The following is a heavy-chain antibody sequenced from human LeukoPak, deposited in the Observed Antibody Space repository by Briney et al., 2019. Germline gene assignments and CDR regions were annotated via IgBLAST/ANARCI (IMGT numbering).Heavy chain of an antibody. V-gene: IGHV3-30*03. CDR2: ISYDGSNK. CDR3: ARDSDNWNYDF. Sequence: GGSLRLSCAASGFSFNNYGMHWVRHTPSKGLEWVAIISYDGSNKDYADSAKGRFTISRDNSKNTLNLQMNSLRGEDTAVYYCARDSDNWNYDFWGQGTLVTVSS. CDR1: GFSFNNYG. D-gene: IGHD1-7*01. J-gene: IGHJ4*02.